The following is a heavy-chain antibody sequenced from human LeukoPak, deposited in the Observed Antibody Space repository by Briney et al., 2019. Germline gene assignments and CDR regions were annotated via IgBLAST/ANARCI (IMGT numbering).Heavy chain of an antibody. V-gene: IGHV4-59*01. J-gene: IGHJ3*02. Sequence: PSETLSLTCTVSGGSISSYYWSWIRQPPGKGLEWIGYIYYSGSTNYNPSLKSRVTISVDTSKNQFSLKLNSVTAADTAVYYCARVHEYDILTGYNLSVDAFDIWGQGTMVTVSS. CDR3: ARVHEYDILTGYNLSVDAFDI. CDR1: GGSISSYY. D-gene: IGHD3-9*01. CDR2: IYYSGST.